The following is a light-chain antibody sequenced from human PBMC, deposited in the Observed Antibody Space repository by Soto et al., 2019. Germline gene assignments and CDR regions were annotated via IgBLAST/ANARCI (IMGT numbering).Light chain of an antibody. CDR2: GAS. CDR3: QQYHTWPIT. V-gene: IGKV3-15*01. Sequence: VLTQSPGTLSLSPGDIATLFCRARQSLTNPYIAWYQQKPGQAPRLLISGASTGATGIPARFSGSGSGTEFTLTISSLQSEDCAIYYCQQYHTWPITFGGGTKVDIK. J-gene: IGKJ4*01. CDR1: QSLTNPY.